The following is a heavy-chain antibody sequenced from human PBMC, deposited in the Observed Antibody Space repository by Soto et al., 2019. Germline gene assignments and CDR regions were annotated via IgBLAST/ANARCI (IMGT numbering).Heavy chain of an antibody. V-gene: IGHV3-30*18. CDR2: ISYDGSNK. D-gene: IGHD3-22*01. J-gene: IGHJ3*02. CDR3: AKNYYDSSGYYDAFDI. Sequence: QVQLVESGGGVVQPGRSLRLSCAASGFTFSSYGMHWVRQAPGKGLEWVAVISYDGSNKYYADSVKGRFTISRDNSKNKLYLQMNSLRAEDTAVYYCAKNYYDSSGYYDAFDIWGQGTMVTVSS. CDR1: GFTFSSYG.